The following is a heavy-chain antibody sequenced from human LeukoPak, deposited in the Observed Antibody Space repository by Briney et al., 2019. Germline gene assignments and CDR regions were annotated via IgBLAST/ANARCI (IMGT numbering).Heavy chain of an antibody. CDR3: ARGGVGYSYGFDAFDI. CDR1: GFTFSSYA. J-gene: IGHJ3*02. Sequence: GGSLRLSCAASGFTFSSYAMSWVRQAPGKGLEWVSAISGSGGSTYYADSVKGRFTISRDNAKNSLYLQMNSLRAEDTAVYYCARGGVGYSYGFDAFDIWGQGTMVTVSS. CDR2: ISGSGGST. V-gene: IGHV3-23*01. D-gene: IGHD5-18*01.